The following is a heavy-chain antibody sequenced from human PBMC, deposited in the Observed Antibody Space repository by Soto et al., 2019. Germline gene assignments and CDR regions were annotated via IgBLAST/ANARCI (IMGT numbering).Heavy chain of an antibody. CDR1: GFTFSSYW. CDR3: ARDLDLDYYGSGSYYSGEFDY. D-gene: IGHD3-10*01. Sequence: GGSLRLSCAASGFTFSSYWTSWVRQAPGKGLEWVANIKQDGSEKYYVDSVKGRFTISRDNAKNSLYLQMNSLRAEDTAVYYCARDLDLDYYGSGSYYSGEFDYWGQGTLVTVSS. J-gene: IGHJ4*02. V-gene: IGHV3-7*01. CDR2: IKQDGSEK.